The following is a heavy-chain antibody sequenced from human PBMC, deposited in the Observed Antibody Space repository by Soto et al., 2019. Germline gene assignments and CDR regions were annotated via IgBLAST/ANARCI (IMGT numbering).Heavy chain of an antibody. Sequence: SETLSLTCTVPGASIRSYYWSWIRQPPGKGLEWIGYMYYSGNTRYNPSLKSRVTISVDTSKNQFSLKLSSVTAADTAVYYCARAGYPALYFDYWGQGTLVTVSS. V-gene: IGHV4-59*01. J-gene: IGHJ4*02. CDR2: MYYSGNT. D-gene: IGHD6-13*01. CDR1: GASIRSYY. CDR3: ARAGYPALYFDY.